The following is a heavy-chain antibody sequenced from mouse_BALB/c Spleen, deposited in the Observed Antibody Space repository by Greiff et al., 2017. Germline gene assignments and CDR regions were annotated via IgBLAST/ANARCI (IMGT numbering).Heavy chain of an antibody. CDR2: ISSGGST. V-gene: IGHV5-6-5*01. D-gene: IGHD2-4*01. Sequence: EVKLMESGGGLVKPGASLKLSCAASGFTFSSYAMSWVRQTPEKRLEWVASISSGGSTYYPDSVKGRFTISRGNGRYILYLQMSSLRTEDTAMYYCEREEIYYDYDYAMDYWGQGTSVTVSS. CDR3: EREEIYYDYDYAMDY. CDR1: GFTFSSYA. J-gene: IGHJ4*01.